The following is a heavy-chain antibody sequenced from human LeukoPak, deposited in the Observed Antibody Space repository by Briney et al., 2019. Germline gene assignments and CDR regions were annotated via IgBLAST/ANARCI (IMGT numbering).Heavy chain of an antibody. CDR2: IYYSGST. CDR3: ARGLMMAVAGRGEFHY. CDR1: GGSISSYY. J-gene: IGHJ4*02. V-gene: IGHV4-59*01. Sequence: SETLSLTCIVSGGSISSYYWSWIRQPPGKGLEGFGYIYYSGSTNYNPSLKSRVTISVDTSKNQFSLKLSSVTAADTAVYYCARGLMMAVAGRGEFHYWGQGTLVTVSS. D-gene: IGHD6-13*01.